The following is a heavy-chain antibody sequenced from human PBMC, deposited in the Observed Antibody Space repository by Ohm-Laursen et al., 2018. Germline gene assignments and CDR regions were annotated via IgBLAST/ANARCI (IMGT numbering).Heavy chain of an antibody. CDR1: GFTFSSYA. Sequence: GSLRLSCAASGFTFSSYAMSWVRQAPGKGLEWVSAISGSGGSTYYADSVKGRFTISRDNSKNTLYLQMNSLRAEDTAVYYCAKVRALGYDFWSGAHFDYWGQGTLVTVSS. CDR2: ISGSGGST. D-gene: IGHD3-3*01. V-gene: IGHV3-23*01. J-gene: IGHJ4*02. CDR3: AKVRALGYDFWSGAHFDY.